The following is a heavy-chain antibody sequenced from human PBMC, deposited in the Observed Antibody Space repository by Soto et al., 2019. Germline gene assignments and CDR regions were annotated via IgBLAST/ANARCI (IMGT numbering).Heavy chain of an antibody. D-gene: IGHD3-22*01. V-gene: IGHV1-69*02. J-gene: IGHJ4*02. CDR2: IIPILGIA. Sequence: ASVKVSCKASGGTFSSYTISWVRQAPGQGLEWMGRIIPILGIANYAQKFQGRVTITADKSTSTAYMELSSLRSEDTAVYYCARVVVANSAFDYWGQGTLVTVSS. CDR3: ARVVVANSAFDY. CDR1: GGTFSSYT.